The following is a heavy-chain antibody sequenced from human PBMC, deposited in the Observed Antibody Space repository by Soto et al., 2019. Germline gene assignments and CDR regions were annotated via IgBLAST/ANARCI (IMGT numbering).Heavy chain of an antibody. J-gene: IGHJ6*02. V-gene: IGHV1-58*01. D-gene: IGHD5-12*01. CDR1: GFTFTNSS. CDR2: IVVGSGNT. CDR3: AAPRPGDGYNLGYYYYYGMDV. Sequence: GASVKVSCKASGFTFTNSSVQWVLQARGQRLEWIGWIVVGSGNTNYAQKFQERVTITRDMSTSTAYMELSSLRSEDTAVYYCAAPRPGDGYNLGYYYYYGMDVWGQGTTVTVSS.